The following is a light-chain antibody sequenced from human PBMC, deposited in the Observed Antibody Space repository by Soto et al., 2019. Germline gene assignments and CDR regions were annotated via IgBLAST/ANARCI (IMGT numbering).Light chain of an antibody. CDR1: SSDVGGYNY. CDR3: STLLYL. V-gene: IGLV2-14*01. CDR2: GVT. J-gene: IGLJ1*01. Sequence: QSALTQPASVSGSPGQSITISCTGTSSDVGGYNYVSWYQQHPGIAPKLLIYGVTNRPSGVSTRFSGSKSGNTASLTISGLQAEDEADSSASTLLYLFGTGTKLTVL.